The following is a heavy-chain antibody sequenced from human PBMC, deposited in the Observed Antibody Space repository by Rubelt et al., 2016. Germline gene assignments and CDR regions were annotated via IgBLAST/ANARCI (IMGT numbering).Heavy chain of an antibody. CDR3: ARNLYYYDSSGYYLSRGDAFDI. V-gene: IGHV1-69*01. CDR1: GGTFSSYA. CDR2: IIPIFGTA. D-gene: IGHD3-22*01. J-gene: IGHJ3*02. Sequence: QVQLVQSGAEVKKPGSSVKVSCKASGGTFSSYAISWVRQAPGQGLEWMGGIIPIFGTANYAQKFQGRVTVSADESTSTVYMELSSLRSDDTAVYYCARNLYYYDSSGYYLSRGDAFDIWGQGTMVTVSS.